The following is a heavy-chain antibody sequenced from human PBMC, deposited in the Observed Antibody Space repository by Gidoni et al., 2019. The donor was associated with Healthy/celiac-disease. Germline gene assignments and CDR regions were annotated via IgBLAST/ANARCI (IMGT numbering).Heavy chain of an antibody. J-gene: IGHJ6*02. D-gene: IGHD2-15*01. CDR3: ARVVVARSDRFYGMDV. CDR1: GGSISSSSYY. Sequence: QLQLQESGPGLVKPSETLSLTCTVSGGSISSSSYYWGWIRQPPGKGLEWIGSIYYSGSTYYNPSLKSRVTISVDTSKNQFSLKLSSVTAADTAVYYCARVVVARSDRFYGMDVWGQGTTVTVSS. CDR2: IYYSGST. V-gene: IGHV4-39*07.